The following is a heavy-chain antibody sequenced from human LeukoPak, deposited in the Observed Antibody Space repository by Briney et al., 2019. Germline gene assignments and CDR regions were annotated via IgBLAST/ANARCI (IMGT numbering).Heavy chain of an antibody. Sequence: EASVKVSCKASGGTFSSYAISWVRQAPGQGLEWMGGIIPIFGTANYAQKFQGRVTITADKSTSTAYMELSSLRSEDTAVYYCALGVYVWGSYRPFDPWGQGTLVTVSS. CDR2: IIPIFGTA. CDR1: GGTFSSYA. J-gene: IGHJ5*02. CDR3: ALGVYVWGSYRPFDP. D-gene: IGHD3-16*02. V-gene: IGHV1-69*06.